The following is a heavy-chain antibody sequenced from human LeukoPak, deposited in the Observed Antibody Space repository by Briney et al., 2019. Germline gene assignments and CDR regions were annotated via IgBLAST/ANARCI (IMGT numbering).Heavy chain of an antibody. CDR1: GFTFSDYY. Sequence: GGSLRLSWAASGFTFSDYYMSWIRQAPGKGLEWVSYISNSGSTIYYADSVKGRFTISRDNAKNSVYLQMNSLRAEDAAVYYCARAGLLWFGVDYWGRGTLVTVSS. CDR3: ARAGLLWFGVDY. CDR2: ISNSGSTI. J-gene: IGHJ4*02. V-gene: IGHV3-11*01. D-gene: IGHD3-10*01.